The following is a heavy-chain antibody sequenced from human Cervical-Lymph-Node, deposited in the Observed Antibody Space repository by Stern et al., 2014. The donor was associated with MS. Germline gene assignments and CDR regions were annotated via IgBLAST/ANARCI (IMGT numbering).Heavy chain of an antibody. CDR1: GYSFTNYW. CDR2: IYPGDSDA. CDR3: ARVGGSGWYGYFDL. D-gene: IGHD6-13*01. J-gene: IGHJ2*01. V-gene: IGHV5-51*01. Sequence: EVQLEESGADVKKPGDSLKISCQGSGYSFTNYWIGWVRQMPGKGLEWMGVIYPGDSDARYSPSFQGQVTFSADKSISTAYLQWSSLKASDTAIYYCARVGGSGWYGYFDLWGRGTLVTVSS.